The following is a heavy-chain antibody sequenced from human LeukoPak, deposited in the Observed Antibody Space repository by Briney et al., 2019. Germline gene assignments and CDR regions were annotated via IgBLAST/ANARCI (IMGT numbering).Heavy chain of an antibody. J-gene: IGHJ4*02. CDR1: GFTFNTYS. D-gene: IGHD3-10*01. V-gene: IGHV3-7*01. CDR3: ARGPSDQYYYGSGCLDY. Sequence: WGSLRLSCAASGFTFNTYSMNWARQAPGKGLEWVANIKYTGYEEYYVESVEGRFTISRDNARNSLFLQMNSLRVEDTALYYCARGPSDQYYYGSGCLDYWGQGTLVTVSS. CDR2: IKYTGYEE.